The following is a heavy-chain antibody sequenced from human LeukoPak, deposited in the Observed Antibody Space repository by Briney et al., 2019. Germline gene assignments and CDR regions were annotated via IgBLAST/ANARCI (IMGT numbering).Heavy chain of an antibody. CDR3: ARSDYGSGSYYLSHYYYYYMDV. J-gene: IGHJ6*03. D-gene: IGHD3-10*01. Sequence: GASGGVSCKASGYTFTSYDINWVRQAPGQGLEWMGWMNPNSGNTGYAQKFQGRVTITRNTSISTAYMELSSLRSEDTAVYYCARSDYGSGSYYLSHYYYYYMDVWGKGTTVTVSS. CDR1: GYTFTSYD. CDR2: MNPNSGNT. V-gene: IGHV1-8*03.